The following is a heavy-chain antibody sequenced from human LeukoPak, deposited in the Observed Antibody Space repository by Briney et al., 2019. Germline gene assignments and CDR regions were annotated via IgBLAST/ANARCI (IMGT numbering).Heavy chain of an antibody. J-gene: IGHJ5*02. CDR3: AGPLHRSWDWFGR. CDR2: VSEGGAT. Sequence: SETLSLTCTVSGASIKNSPYYWGWIRQPPGKGLEWIGSVSEGGATYYNPSLKSRAIISVDTSKNQFPLNLDSVTGGDKAVYYCAGPLHRSWDWFGRWGQGTRVTVSS. D-gene: IGHD3-16*01. V-gene: IGHV4-39*01. CDR1: GASIKNSPYY.